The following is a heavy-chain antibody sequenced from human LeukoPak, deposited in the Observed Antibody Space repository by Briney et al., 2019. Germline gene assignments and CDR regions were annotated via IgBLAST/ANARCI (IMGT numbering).Heavy chain of an antibody. CDR1: RYTFTSYD. D-gene: IGHD3-9*01. CDR2: MNPNSGNT. V-gene: IGHV1-8*01. J-gene: IGHJ5*02. Sequence: ASVKVSCKASRYTFTSYDINWVRQATGQGLEWMGWMNPNSGNTGYAQKFQGRVTMTRNTSISTAYMELSSLRSEDTAVYYCARGGLRYFDWLFSWFDPWGQGTLVTVSS. CDR3: ARGGLRYFDWLFSWFDP.